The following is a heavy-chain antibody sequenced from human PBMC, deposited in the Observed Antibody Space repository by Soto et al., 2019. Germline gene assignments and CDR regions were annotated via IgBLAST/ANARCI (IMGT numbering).Heavy chain of an antibody. CDR3: ARDGDTAMVGYYYYGMGV. CDR1: GYTFTSYC. J-gene: IGHJ6*02. V-gene: IGHV1-18*04. CDR2: ISAYNGNT. Sequence: ASVKVSFKASGYTFTSYCISWVRQAPGQWLELMGWISAYNGNTNYAHKLQGRVTMTTDTSTSTAYMELRSLRSDDTAVYYSARDGDTAMVGYYYYGMGVWGRGATVTVS. D-gene: IGHD5-18*01.